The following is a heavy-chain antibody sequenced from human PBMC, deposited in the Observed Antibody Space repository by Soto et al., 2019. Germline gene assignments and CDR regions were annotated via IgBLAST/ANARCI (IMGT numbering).Heavy chain of an antibody. Sequence: LSLTCAVYGGSFSGSYLSWIRHPPGKGLEWIGEINHSGSTNYNPSLKSRVTRSVDTTKNTISLKLSSVTDAETAVYYCAREVVIRFYYYYMEVWGKGTTVTVSS. CDR1: GGSFSGSY. D-gene: IGHD2-15*01. V-gene: IGHV4-34*01. J-gene: IGHJ6*03. CDR2: INHSGST. CDR3: AREVVIRFYYYYMEV.